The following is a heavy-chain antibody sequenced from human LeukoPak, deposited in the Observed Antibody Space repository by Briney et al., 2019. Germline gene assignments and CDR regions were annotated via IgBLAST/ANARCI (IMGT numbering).Heavy chain of an antibody. V-gene: IGHV3-23*01. CDR3: AKAYFAMVRGPFDY. CDR1: GFTFSSYA. CDR2: ISGSGGST. Sequence: GGSLRLSCAASGFTFSSYAMSWVRQAPGKGLEWVSAISGSGGSTYYADSVKGRFTISRDNSKNTLYLQMNSLRAEDTAVCYCAKAYFAMVRGPFDYWGQGTLVTVSS. J-gene: IGHJ4*02. D-gene: IGHD3-10*01.